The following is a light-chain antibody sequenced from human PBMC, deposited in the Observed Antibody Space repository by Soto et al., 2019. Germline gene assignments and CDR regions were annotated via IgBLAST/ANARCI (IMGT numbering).Light chain of an antibody. J-gene: IGKJ4*01. Sequence: DIPMTPSPYSLSASVGDRVTITCRARQSISSYLNWYQQKPGKAPKLLIYAAASLQSGVPSRFSGSGSGTDFTLTISRLQPEDVATYYCQQSDSTPRTFGGGTKVEL. CDR2: AAA. V-gene: IGKV1-39*01. CDR3: QQSDSTPRT. CDR1: QSISSY.